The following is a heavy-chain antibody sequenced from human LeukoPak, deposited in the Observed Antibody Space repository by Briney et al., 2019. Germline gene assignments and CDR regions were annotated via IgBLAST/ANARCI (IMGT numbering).Heavy chain of an antibody. CDR1: GFTFSSYS. V-gene: IGHV3-21*04. D-gene: IGHD6-13*01. J-gene: IGHJ6*03. Sequence: GGSLRLSCAASGFTFSSYSMNWVRQAPGKWLEWVSSISSSSSYIYYADSVKGRFTISRDNAKNSLYLQMNSLRAEDTALYYCAKGGIHRGYYYYYMDVWGKGTTVTISS. CDR2: ISSSSSYI. CDR3: AKGGIHRGYYYYYMDV.